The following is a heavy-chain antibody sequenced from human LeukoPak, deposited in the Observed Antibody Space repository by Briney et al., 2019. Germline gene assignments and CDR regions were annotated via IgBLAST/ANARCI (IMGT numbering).Heavy chain of an antibody. CDR3: ARYYGSGNANYFDY. D-gene: IGHD3-10*01. Sequence: SVKVSCKASGGTFSSYAISWVRQAPGQGLEWMGGIIPIFGTANYAQKFRGRVTITADESTSTAYMELSSLRSEDTAVYYCARYYGSGNANYFDYWGQGTLVTVSS. CDR1: GGTFSSYA. V-gene: IGHV1-69*13. CDR2: IIPIFGTA. J-gene: IGHJ4*02.